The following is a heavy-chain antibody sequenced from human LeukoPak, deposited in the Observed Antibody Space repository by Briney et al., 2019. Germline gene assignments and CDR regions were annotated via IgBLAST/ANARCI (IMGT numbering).Heavy chain of an antibody. CDR3: GRERQYSNGPYYYGMDV. V-gene: IGHV1-18*01. CDR2: ISAYNGNT. J-gene: IGHJ6*02. Sequence: ASVKVSCKASGYTFTSYGISWVRQPPGQGLEWMGWISAYNGNTNYAQKHQGRVTMTTDTSTSTAYMELRSLRSDDTAVYYCGRERQYSNGPYYYGMDVWGQGTTVTVSS. CDR1: GYTFTSYG. D-gene: IGHD5-18*01.